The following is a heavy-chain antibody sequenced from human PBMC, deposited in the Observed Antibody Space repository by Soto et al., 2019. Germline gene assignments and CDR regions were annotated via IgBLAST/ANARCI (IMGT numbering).Heavy chain of an antibody. CDR1: GGSISSGVCS. J-gene: IGHJ6*02. V-gene: IGHV4-30-2*01. D-gene: IGHD2-15*01. Sequence: SEILSLTCAVSGGSISSGVCSWSWIRQPPEKSMEWIGYIYHSGSTYYNPSLKSRVTISVDRSKNQFSLKLSSVTAADTAVYYCARVGEGYCSGGSCPPYYYYGMDVWGQGTTVTVS. CDR2: IYHSGST. CDR3: ARVGEGYCSGGSCPPYYYYGMDV.